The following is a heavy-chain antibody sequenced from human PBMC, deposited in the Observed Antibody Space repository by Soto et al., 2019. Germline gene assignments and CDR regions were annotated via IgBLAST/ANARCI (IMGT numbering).Heavy chain of an antibody. Sequence: PSETLSLTCTVSVGSIRSYYWSWIRQPAGKGLEYSGRIYSSGSTNYNPSLKSRVTMSVDTSKNQFSLKLTSVTAADTAVYYCARGNGDYVDYWGPGTLVTVSS. CDR2: IYSSGST. D-gene: IGHD4-17*01. J-gene: IGHJ4*02. V-gene: IGHV4-4*07. CDR1: VGSIRSYY. CDR3: ARGNGDYVDY.